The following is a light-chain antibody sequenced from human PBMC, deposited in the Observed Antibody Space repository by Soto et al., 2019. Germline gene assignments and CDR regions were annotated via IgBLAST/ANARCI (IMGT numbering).Light chain of an antibody. V-gene: IGKV1-33*01. Sequence: DIQMTQSPSSLSASVGDTVTITCQASQDISNYLNWYQQKPGKAPKRLTYDASNLETGVPSRFSGSGAGTDFTYAISSLQPGDIATYYCKEYDNPPLTFGGGTKVDIK. CDR3: KEYDNPPLT. J-gene: IGKJ4*01. CDR1: QDISNY. CDR2: DAS.